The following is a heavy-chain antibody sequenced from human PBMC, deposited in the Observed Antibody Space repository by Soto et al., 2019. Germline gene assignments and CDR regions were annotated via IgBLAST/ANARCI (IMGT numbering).Heavy chain of an antibody. J-gene: IGHJ6*02. CDR2: ISGSGGST. V-gene: IGHV3-23*01. CDR3: AKVGSDYGDYLALYYYYGMDV. Sequence: EVQLLESGGGLVQPGGSLRLSCAASGFTFSSYAMSWVRQAPGKGLEWVSAISGSGGSTYYADSVKGRFTISRDNSKNTLSLQMNSLGAEDTAVYYCAKVGSDYGDYLALYYYYGMDVWGQGTTVTVSS. CDR1: GFTFSSYA. D-gene: IGHD4-17*01.